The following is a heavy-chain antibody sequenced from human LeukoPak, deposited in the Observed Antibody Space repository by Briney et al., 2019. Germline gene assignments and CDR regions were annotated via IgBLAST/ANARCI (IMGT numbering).Heavy chain of an antibody. D-gene: IGHD3-10*01. CDR3: ARGSYGSGSYSTPFDY. CDR1: GYTFTSYY. J-gene: IGHJ4*02. CDR2: INPSGGST. V-gene: IGHV1-46*01. Sequence: ASVKVSCKASGYTFTSYYMHWVRQAPGQGLEWMGIINPSGGSTSYAQKFQGRVTMTRDTSTSTVYMELSSLRSEDTAVYYCARGSYGSGSYSTPFDYWGQGTLVTVSS.